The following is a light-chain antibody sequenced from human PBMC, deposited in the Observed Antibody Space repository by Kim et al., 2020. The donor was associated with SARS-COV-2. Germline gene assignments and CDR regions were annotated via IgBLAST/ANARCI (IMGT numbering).Light chain of an antibody. CDR2: EDN. J-gene: IGLJ2*01. V-gene: IGLV6-57*04. CDR3: QSSDSSNVV. CDR1: SGSIASNY. Sequence: NFMLTQPHSVSESPGKTVTISCTRSSGSIASNYVQWYQQRPGSATTTVIYEDNQRPSGGPDRFSGSIDSSSNSASLTISGLKTEEEADYYCQSSDSSNVVFGGGTQLTVL.